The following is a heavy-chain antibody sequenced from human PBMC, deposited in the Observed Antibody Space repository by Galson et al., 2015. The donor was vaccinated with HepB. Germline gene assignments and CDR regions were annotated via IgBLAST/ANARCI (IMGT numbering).Heavy chain of an antibody. CDR1: GFTFSSYA. D-gene: IGHD4-23*01. Sequence: SLRLSCAASGFTFSSYAMSWVRQAPGKGLEWVSAISGSGASTYYADSVKGRFTISRDNSKNTLYLQMNSLRAEDTAVYYCAKGIGMTTVVTYFDYWGQGTLVTVSS. V-gene: IGHV3-23*01. CDR3: AKGIGMTTVVTYFDY. CDR2: ISGSGAST. J-gene: IGHJ4*02.